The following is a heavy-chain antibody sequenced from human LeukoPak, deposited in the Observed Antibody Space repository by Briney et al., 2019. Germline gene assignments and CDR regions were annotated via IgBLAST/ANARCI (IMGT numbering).Heavy chain of an antibody. CDR3: ARSRSYYDILTGYYADY. Sequence: GESLKISCKGSGYSFTSYWIGWVRQMPGKGLEWMGIIYPGDSDTRYSPSFQGQVTISADKSISTAYLQWSSLKASDTAMYYCARSRSYYDILTGYYADYWGQGTLVTVSS. D-gene: IGHD3-9*01. V-gene: IGHV5-51*01. CDR1: GYSFTSYW. CDR2: IYPGDSDT. J-gene: IGHJ4*02.